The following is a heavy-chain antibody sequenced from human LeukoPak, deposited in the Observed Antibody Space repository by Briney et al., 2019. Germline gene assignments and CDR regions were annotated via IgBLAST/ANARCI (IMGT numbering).Heavy chain of an antibody. CDR1: GYTFTGYY. Sequence: ASVTVSCKASGYTFTGYYMHWVRQAPGQGLXXXXXXXXXSGGTNYEQKFQGRVTMTRDTSISTAYMELSRLRSDDTAVYYCARDLYDYVWGNYRSSSPDYWGQGALVTVSS. J-gene: IGHJ4*02. CDR2: XXXXSGGT. D-gene: IGHD3-16*02. V-gene: IGHV1-2*02. CDR3: ARDLYDYVWGNYRSSSPDY.